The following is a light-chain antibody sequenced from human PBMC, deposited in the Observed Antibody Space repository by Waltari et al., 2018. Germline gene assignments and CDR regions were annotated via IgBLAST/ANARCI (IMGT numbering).Light chain of an antibody. CDR2: RNN. J-gene: IGLJ2*01. CDR3: AAWDDRLSAVA. CDR1: TSNVRRHP. V-gene: IGLV1-47*01. Sequence: LTQPPSASGTPGQRVTISCFGSTSNVRRHPVYWYQHIPGTAPKLLIFRNNQRPSGVPDRFSASGSGTSASLAISGLRSEDEALYFCAAWDDRLSAVAFGGGTKLTVL.